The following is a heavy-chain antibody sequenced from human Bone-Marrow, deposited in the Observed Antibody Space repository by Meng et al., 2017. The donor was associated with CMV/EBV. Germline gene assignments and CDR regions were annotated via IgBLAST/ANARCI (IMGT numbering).Heavy chain of an antibody. D-gene: IGHD2-2*01. CDR3: AGDIVVVPAAAGAFDI. J-gene: IGHJ3*02. CDR2: IYYTRST. Sequence: SETLSLTCTVSGGSISSSSYYWGWIRQPPGKGLEWFGSIYYTRSTYYNPSLKSRATISVDTSKNQFSLKLSSVTAADTAVYYFAGDIVVVPAAAGAFDIWGQGTMVTVSS. CDR1: GGSISSSSYY. V-gene: IGHV4-39*01.